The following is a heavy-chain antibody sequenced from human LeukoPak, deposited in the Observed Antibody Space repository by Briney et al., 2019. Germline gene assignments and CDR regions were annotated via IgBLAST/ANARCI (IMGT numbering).Heavy chain of an antibody. Sequence: PGGSLRLSRAASGFTFSSYRMHWVRQAPGKGLVWVSRINSDGSSTSYADSVKGRFTISRDNAKNTLYLQMNSLRAEDTAVYYCAIQRGTSCREYFQHWGQGTLVTVSS. J-gene: IGHJ1*01. V-gene: IGHV3-74*01. D-gene: IGHD2-2*01. CDR1: GFTFSSYR. CDR2: INSDGSST. CDR3: AIQRGTSCREYFQH.